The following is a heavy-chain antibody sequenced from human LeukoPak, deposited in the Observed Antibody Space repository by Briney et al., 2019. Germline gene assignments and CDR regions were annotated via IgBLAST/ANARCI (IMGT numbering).Heavy chain of an antibody. CDR1: GFTFSSYG. CDR2: IWYDGSK. J-gene: IGHJ4*02. V-gene: IGHV3-33*01. Sequence: GRSLRLSCAASGFTFSSYGMPWVRQAPGKGLEWVAVIWYDGSKSYADSVKGRFTISRDNSKNTLYVQMNSVRAEDTAVYYCARDVRHDYGDGIDYWGQGTLVTVSS. CDR3: ARDVRHDYGDGIDY. D-gene: IGHD4-17*01.